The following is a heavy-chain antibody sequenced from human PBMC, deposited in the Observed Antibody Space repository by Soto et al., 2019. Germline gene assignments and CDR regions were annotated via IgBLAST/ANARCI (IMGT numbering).Heavy chain of an antibody. CDR1: GFTFSGSA. CDR3: TRMGQNYVSGSYYKGVYYYYMDV. V-gene: IGHV3-73*01. Sequence: EVQLVESGGGLVQPGGSLKLSCAASGFTFSGSAMHWVRQASGKGLEWVGRIRSKANSYATAYAASVKGRFTISRDDSKNTAYLQMNSLKTEDTAVYYCTRMGQNYVSGSYYKGVYYYYMDVWGKGTTVTVSS. CDR2: IRSKANSYAT. J-gene: IGHJ6*03. D-gene: IGHD3-10*01.